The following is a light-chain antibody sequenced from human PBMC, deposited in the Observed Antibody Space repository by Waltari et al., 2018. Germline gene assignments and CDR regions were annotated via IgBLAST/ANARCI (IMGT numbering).Light chain of an antibody. CDR3: ATWDNTVSEVV. V-gene: IGLV1-51*01. Sequence: QSVLTQPPSVSAAPGQKVTISCSGSLPHLGNYYVSWYHQHPGAAPKLLIYDNNKRTPGIPDRFSASKSGTSATLGITGLQIGDEADYYCATWDNTVSEVVFGGGTKLTVL. CDR1: LPHLGNYY. CDR2: DNN. J-gene: IGLJ2*01.